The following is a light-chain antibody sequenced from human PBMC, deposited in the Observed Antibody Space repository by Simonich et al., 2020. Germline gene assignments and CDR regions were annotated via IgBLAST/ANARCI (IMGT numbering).Light chain of an antibody. CDR3: QQYYSTPWT. J-gene: IGKJ1*01. V-gene: IGKV4-1*01. Sequence: DIVMTQSPDSLAVSLGERATINCNSSKSVLYSSNNKNYLDWYHQKPGQPPKLLIYWASTRESGVPDRFSGSGSGTDFTLTISSLQAEDVAVYYCQQYYSTPWTFGQGTKVEIK. CDR2: WAS. CDR1: KSVLYSSNNKNY.